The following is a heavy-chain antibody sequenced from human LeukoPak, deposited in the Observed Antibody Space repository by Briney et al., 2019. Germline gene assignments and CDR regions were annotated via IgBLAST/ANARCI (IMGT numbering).Heavy chain of an antibody. D-gene: IGHD3-10*02. CDR2: VSSSGSTI. V-gene: IGHV3-11*04. CDR3: AELGITMIGGV. J-gene: IGHJ6*04. Sequence: PGGSLRLSCAVSGFTLSDYWMTWVRQAPGKGLEWVSYVSSSGSTIYYADSVKGRFTISRDNAKNSLYLQMNSLRAEDTAVYYCAELGITMIGGVWGKGTTVTISS. CDR1: GFTLSDYW.